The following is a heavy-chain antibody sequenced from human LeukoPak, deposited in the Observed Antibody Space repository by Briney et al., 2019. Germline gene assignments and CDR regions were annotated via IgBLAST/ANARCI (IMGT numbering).Heavy chain of an antibody. V-gene: IGHV4-4*02. CDR3: ARKLWSYFDY. CDR1: GGSISSSNW. Sequence: PSGTLSLTCAVSGGSISSSNWWSWVRQPPGKGLEWIGEIYHSGSTNYNPSLKRRVTISVDTSKNQFSLKLSSVTAADTAVYYCARKLWSYFDYWGQGTLVTVSS. CDR2: IYHSGST. J-gene: IGHJ4*02. D-gene: IGHD3-10*01.